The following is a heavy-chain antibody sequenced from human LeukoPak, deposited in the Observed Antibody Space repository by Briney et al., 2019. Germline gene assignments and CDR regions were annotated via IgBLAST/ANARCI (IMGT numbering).Heavy chain of an antibody. D-gene: IGHD6-13*01. CDR3: ARDQDSSSWARPGQYGMDV. V-gene: IGHV6-1*01. J-gene: IGHJ6*02. Sequence: SQTLSLTCAISGDSVSSNSAAWNWIRQSPSRGLEWLGRTYYRSKWYNDYAVSVKSRITINPDTSKNQFSLQLNSVTPEDTAVYYCARDQDSSSWARPGQYGMDVWGQGTTVTVSS. CDR1: GDSVSSNSAA. CDR2: TYYRSKWYN.